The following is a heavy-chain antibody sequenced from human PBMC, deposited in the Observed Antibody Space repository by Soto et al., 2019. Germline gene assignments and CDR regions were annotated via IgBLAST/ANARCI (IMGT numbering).Heavy chain of an antibody. D-gene: IGHD2-15*01. CDR3: ARVGYCSGGSCHLGTHFDI. CDR2: IDPSDSYT. V-gene: IGHV5-10-1*01. J-gene: IGHJ3*02. CDR1: GYSFTSYW. Sequence: PGESLKISCKGSGYSFTSYWISWVRQMPGKGLEWMGRIDPSDSYTNYSPSFQGHVTISADKSISTAYLQWSSLKASDTAMYYCARVGYCSGGSCHLGTHFDIWGQGTMVTVSS.